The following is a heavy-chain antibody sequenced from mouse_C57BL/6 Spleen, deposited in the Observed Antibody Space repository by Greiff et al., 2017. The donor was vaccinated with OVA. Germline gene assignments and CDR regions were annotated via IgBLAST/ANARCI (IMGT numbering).Heavy chain of an antibody. V-gene: IGHV1-72*01. J-gene: IGHJ1*03. CDR1: GYTFTSYW. Sequence: QVQLQQPGAELVKPGASVKLSCKASGYTFTSYWMHWVKQRPGRGLEWIGRIDPTSGGTKYNEKFKSKATLTVDKSSSTAYMQLSSLTSEDSAVYYCARSISTVDRYFDVWGTGTTVTVSS. CDR3: ARSISTVDRYFDV. D-gene: IGHD1-1*01. CDR2: IDPTSGGT.